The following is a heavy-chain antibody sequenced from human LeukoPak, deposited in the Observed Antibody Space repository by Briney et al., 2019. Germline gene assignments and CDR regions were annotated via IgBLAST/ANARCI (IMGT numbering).Heavy chain of an antibody. CDR1: GFTFSDYY. V-gene: IGHV3-11*06. CDR3: AGLGYCSGGSCYDLYYFDY. Sequence: KPGGSLRLSCAASGFTFSDYYMSWIRQAPGKGLEWVLYISSSSSYTNYADSVKGRFTISRDNAKNSLYLQMNSLRAEDTAVYYCAGLGYCSGGSCYDLYYFDYWGQGTLVTVSS. CDR2: ISSSSSYT. D-gene: IGHD2-15*01. J-gene: IGHJ4*02.